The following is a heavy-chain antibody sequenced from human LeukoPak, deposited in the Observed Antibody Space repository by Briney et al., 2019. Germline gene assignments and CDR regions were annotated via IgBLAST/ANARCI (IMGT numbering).Heavy chain of an antibody. Sequence: GGSLRLSCAASGFTFTNYAMHWVRQAPGKGLEWVAVISYDGNTDYSADFMKGRFTISRDNSKNTLYLQMNSLRAEDTAVYYCARGRLDYWGQGTLVTVSS. J-gene: IGHJ4*02. CDR1: GFTFTNYA. CDR2: ISYDGNTD. V-gene: IGHV3-30*14. CDR3: ARGRLDY.